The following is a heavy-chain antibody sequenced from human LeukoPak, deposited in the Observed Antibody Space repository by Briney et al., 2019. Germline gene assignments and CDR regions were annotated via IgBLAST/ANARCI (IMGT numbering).Heavy chain of an antibody. CDR2: ISSSSSTI. J-gene: IGHJ4*02. Sequence: PGGSLRLSCAASGFTFSSYSMNWVRQAPGKGLEWVSYISSSSSTIYYADSVKGRFTISRDNAKNSLYLQMNSLRDEDTAVYYCAREYYGILTGYHNYFDYWGQGTLVTVSS. CDR1: GFTFSSYS. CDR3: AREYYGILTGYHNYFDY. D-gene: IGHD3-9*01. V-gene: IGHV3-48*02.